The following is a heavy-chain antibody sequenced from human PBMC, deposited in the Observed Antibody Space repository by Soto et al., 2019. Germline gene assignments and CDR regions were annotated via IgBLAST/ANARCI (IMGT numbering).Heavy chain of an antibody. D-gene: IGHD5-18*01. CDR2: INHSGST. CDR1: GGSFSGYY. V-gene: IGHV4-34*01. CDR3: ARRTPAIFGMDV. J-gene: IGHJ6*02. Sequence: SETLSLTCAVYGGSFSGYYWSWIRQPPGKGLEWIGEINHSGSTNYNPSLKSRVTISVDTSKNQFSLKRSSVTAADTAVYYCARRTPAIFGMDVWGQGTTVTVSS.